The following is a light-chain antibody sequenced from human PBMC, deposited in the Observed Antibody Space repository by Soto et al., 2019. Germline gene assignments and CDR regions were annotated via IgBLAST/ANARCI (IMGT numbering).Light chain of an antibody. V-gene: IGKV3-20*01. J-gene: IGKJ1*01. Sequence: EIVLTQSPGTLSLSPPQGTSLXGRPSQSVSSSFVAWFQQKPGQAPRLLIYGTSSRATGIPDRFSGSGSGTDSTLTINGLEPEDFAMYFCQQYGTSPWTFGQGTKVDIK. CDR3: QQYGTSPWT. CDR1: QSVSSSF. CDR2: GTS.